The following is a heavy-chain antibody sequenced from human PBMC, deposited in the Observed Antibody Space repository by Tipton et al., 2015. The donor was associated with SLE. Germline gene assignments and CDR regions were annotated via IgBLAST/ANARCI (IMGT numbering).Heavy chain of an antibody. J-gene: IGHJ4*02. CDR1: GGSFSGYY. CDR3: ARERESMAARLVLGPLDY. CDR2: INHSGRT. D-gene: IGHD6-6*01. Sequence: TLSLTCAVYGGSFSGYYWSWIRQPPGKGLEWIGEINHSGRTNYNPSLKSRVTISVDTSKNQFSLKLSSVTAADTAVYYCARERESMAARLVLGPLDYWGQGTLVTVSS. V-gene: IGHV4-34*01.